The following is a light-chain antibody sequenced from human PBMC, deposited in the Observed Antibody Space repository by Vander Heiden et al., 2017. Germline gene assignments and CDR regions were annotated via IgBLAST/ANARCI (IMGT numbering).Light chain of an antibody. CDR1: QSSSSY. Sequence: DIQITQSPSSLFASVGASVTITCRASQSSSSYLNWEQQKPGKAPKILIYAASSLQSGGPSRFSGSGSGTDFTLNIRSLQREDCATYYCQQSYRTLWTFGQGTKVEIK. CDR2: AAS. V-gene: IGKV1-39*01. CDR3: QQSYRTLWT. J-gene: IGKJ1*01.